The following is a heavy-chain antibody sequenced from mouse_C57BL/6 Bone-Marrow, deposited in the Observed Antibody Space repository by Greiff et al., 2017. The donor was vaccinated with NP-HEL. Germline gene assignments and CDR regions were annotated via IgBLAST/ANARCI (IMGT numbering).Heavy chain of an antibody. V-gene: IGHV5-6*01. J-gene: IGHJ2*01. CDR3: ARHYYSNYFDY. CDR2: ISSGGSYT. D-gene: IGHD2-5*01. Sequence: EVKLMESGGDLVKPGGSLKLSCAASGFTFSSYGMSWVRQTPDKRLEWVATISSGGSYTYYPDSVKGRFTISRDNAKNTLYLQMSSLKSEDTAMYYCARHYYSNYFDYWGRGTTLTVSS. CDR1: GFTFSSYG.